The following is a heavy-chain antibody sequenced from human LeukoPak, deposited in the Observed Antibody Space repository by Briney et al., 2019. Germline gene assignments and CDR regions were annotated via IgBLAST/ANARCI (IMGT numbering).Heavy chain of an antibody. CDR2: IYYSGST. D-gene: IGHD2-2*01. J-gene: IGHJ6*02. V-gene: IGHV4-31*03. Sequence: SETLSLTCTVSGGSISSGGYYWSWIRQHPGQGLEWIGYIYYSGSTYYNPSLKSRVTISVDTSKNQFSLKLSSVTAADTAVYYCARVPLIVVVPAARYYYYGMDVWGQGTTVTVSS. CDR1: GGSISSGGYY. CDR3: ARVPLIVVVPAARYYYYGMDV.